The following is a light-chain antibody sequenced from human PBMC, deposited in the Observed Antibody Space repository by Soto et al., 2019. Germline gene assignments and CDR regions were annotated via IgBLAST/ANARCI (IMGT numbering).Light chain of an antibody. CDR3: QHSTTWT. CDR2: AAS. J-gene: IGKJ1*01. Sequence: IQLTQSPTFLSASVGDRVTIICRASQGISTYLNWYQQKPGKAPKLLIYAASSLQSGVPSRFSGSGSETDFTLTISSLQPEDFATYSCQHSTTWTFGQGTKVDIK. V-gene: IGKV1-39*01. CDR1: QGISTY.